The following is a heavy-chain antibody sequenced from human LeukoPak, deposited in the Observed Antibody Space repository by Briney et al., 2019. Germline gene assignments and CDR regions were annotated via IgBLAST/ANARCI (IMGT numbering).Heavy chain of an antibody. Sequence: GESLKISCKGSGYTFSNYWIGWVRQMPGKGLEWMGVIYPGDSDIRYSPPFQGQVTISADKSISTAYLQWSSLKASGTAMYYCARQSGNYYYFDSWGQGTLVTVSS. CDR3: ARQSGNYYYFDS. CDR2: IYPGDSDI. D-gene: IGHD1-26*01. J-gene: IGHJ4*02. V-gene: IGHV5-51*01. CDR1: GYTFSNYW.